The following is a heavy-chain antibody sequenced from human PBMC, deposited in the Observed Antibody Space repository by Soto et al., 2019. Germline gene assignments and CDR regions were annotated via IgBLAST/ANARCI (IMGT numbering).Heavy chain of an antibody. CDR1: GGSITNFY. CDR3: ATYWNYVAFDI. CDR2: VNHSGST. J-gene: IGHJ3*02. V-gene: IGHV4-59*12. Sequence: PSETLSLTCTVSGGSITNFYWSWIRQPPGKGLEWIGYVNHSGSTNYNPSLKSRVTISVDTSKNQFSLKLSSVTAADTAVYYCATYWNYVAFDIWGQGTMVTVSS. D-gene: IGHD1-7*01.